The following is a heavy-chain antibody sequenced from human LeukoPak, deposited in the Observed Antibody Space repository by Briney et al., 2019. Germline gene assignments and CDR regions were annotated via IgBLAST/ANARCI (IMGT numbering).Heavy chain of an antibody. Sequence: GGSLRLSCAASGFTFSSYAMSWVRQAPGKGQEWVSAISGSGGSTYYADSVKGRFTISRDNSKNTLYLQMNSLRAEDTAVYYCAKGRNVYYDSSGYYSNWFDPWGQGTLVTVSS. J-gene: IGHJ5*02. CDR1: GFTFSSYA. D-gene: IGHD3-22*01. V-gene: IGHV3-23*01. CDR3: AKGRNVYYDSSGYYSNWFDP. CDR2: ISGSGGST.